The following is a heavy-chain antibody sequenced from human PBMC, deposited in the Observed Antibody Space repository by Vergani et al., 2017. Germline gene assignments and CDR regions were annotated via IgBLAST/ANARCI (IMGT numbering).Heavy chain of an antibody. CDR2: IASSTSYI. CDR1: GFTFTNYN. CDR3: ARLSYDTTPYLQGGYDC. V-gene: IGHV3-21*04. Sequence: VQLVESGGGVVQPGTSLRLSCAASGFTFTNYNMNWVRQAPGKGLEWVSSIASSTSYIYYADSVKGRFTVSRDNAKNSLHLQMNSLRAEDTAVYYCARLSYDTTPYLQGGYDCWGQGTLVSVSS. D-gene: IGHD3-22*01. J-gene: IGHJ4*02.